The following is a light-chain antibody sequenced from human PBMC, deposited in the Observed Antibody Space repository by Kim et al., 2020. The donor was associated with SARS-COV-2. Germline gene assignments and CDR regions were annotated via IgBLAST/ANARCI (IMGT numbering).Light chain of an antibody. V-gene: IGKV1-33*01. J-gene: IGKJ2*01. CDR3: QQYRT. CDR2: DAS. CDR1: QDISNY. Sequence: PPSLSASVGDRVTITCQASQDISNYLNWYQQKPGKAPKLLIYDASNLETGVPSRFSGSGSGTDFTFTISSLQPEDIATYYCQQYRTFGQGTKLEI.